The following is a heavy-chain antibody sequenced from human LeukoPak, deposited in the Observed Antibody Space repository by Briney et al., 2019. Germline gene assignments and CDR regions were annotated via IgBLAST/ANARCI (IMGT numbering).Heavy chain of an antibody. CDR3: ATSYSGSYYDAFDI. CDR2: IYTSGNT. V-gene: IGHV4-4*07. J-gene: IGHJ3*02. CDR1: GGSISSYY. Sequence: SETLSLTCTVSGGSISSYYWNWIRQPAGKGLEWIGRIYTSGNTNYNPSLKSRITMSVDTSKKQFSLKLSSVTAADTAVYYCATSYSGSYYDAFDIWGQGTMVPVSS. D-gene: IGHD1-26*01.